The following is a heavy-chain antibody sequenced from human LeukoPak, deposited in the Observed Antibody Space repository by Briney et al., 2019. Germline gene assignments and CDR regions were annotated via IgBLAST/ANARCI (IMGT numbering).Heavy chain of an antibody. CDR1: GVSISSTSYC. D-gene: IGHD3-9*01. CDR2: IYYSGRS. CDR3: ARRRTYDILTGYPQYYFDY. Sequence: MPSDTLSLTCTVSGVSISSTSYCWGRIRQPPGKGPEWIGSIYYSGRSYYNPSLKSRVTIFVDTPKSQFSLKLSSVTAADTALYYCARRRTYDILTGYPQYYFDYWGQGALVTVSS. J-gene: IGHJ4*02. V-gene: IGHV4-39*01.